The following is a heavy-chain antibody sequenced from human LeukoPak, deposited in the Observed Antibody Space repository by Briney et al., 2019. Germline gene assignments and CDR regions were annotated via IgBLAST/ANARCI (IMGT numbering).Heavy chain of an antibody. D-gene: IGHD3-16*01. J-gene: IGHJ2*01. CDR1: GDSISSGSYS. CDR3: ARHRGGLPELNWYLDL. CDR2: IYYGGNT. Sequence: SETLSLTCTVSGDSISSGSYSWDWLRQPPGKGLEWIGSIYYGGNTYHNPSLKSRVTISVDTSKNQFSLKLSSVTAADTAVYYCARHRGGLPELNWYLDLWGRGTLVTVSS. V-gene: IGHV4-39*01.